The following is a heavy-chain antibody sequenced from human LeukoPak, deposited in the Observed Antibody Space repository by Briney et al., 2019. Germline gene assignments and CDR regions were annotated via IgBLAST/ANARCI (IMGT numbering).Heavy chain of an antibody. CDR2: IYYSGST. Sequence: SETLSLTCTVSGGSISSSSYYWGWIRQPPGTGLEWRGSIYYSGSTYYNPSLKSRVTISVDTSKNQFSLKLSSVTAADTAVYYCARRRNGFGELNWFDPWGQGTLVTVSS. CDR3: ARRRNGFGELNWFDP. D-gene: IGHD3-10*01. V-gene: IGHV4-39*01. J-gene: IGHJ5*02. CDR1: GGSISSSSYY.